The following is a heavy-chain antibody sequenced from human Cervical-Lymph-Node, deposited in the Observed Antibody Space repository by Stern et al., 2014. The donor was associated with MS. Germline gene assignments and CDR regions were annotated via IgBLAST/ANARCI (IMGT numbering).Heavy chain of an antibody. CDR2: INTYTGDT. CDR1: GYTFPNYG. Sequence: QVQLVQSGAEVKKPGASVKVSCKASGYTFPNYGISWVRQAPGQGLEWMGWINTYTGDTNYAQKFQGRVTMPTDTSTTTAYMELRSLRSDDTAVYYCARDLVIVVALHNWFDPWGQGTLVTVSS. CDR3: ARDLVIVVALHNWFDP. D-gene: IGHD2-15*01. J-gene: IGHJ5*02. V-gene: IGHV1-18*01.